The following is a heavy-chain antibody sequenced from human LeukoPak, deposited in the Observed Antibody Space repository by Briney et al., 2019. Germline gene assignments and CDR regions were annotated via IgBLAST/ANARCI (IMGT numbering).Heavy chain of an antibody. D-gene: IGHD2-15*01. J-gene: IGHJ4*02. CDR3: ARVIMRCSGGSCYSPFFDY. Sequence: ASVKVSCKASGYTFTSYGISWVRQAPGQGLEWMGWISAYNGNTNYAQKLQGRVTMTTDTSTSTAYMELRSLRSDDTAVYYCARVIMRCSGGSCYSPFFDYWGLGTLVTVSS. CDR2: ISAYNGNT. CDR1: GYTFTSYG. V-gene: IGHV1-18*01.